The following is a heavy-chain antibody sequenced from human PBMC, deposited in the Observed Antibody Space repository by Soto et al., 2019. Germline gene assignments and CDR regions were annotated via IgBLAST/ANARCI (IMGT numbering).Heavy chain of an antibody. D-gene: IGHD6-6*01. CDR1: GFTFSSYS. CDR3: ARDLGDSGSPPGGDY. CDR2: ISSSSSYI. Sequence: EVQLVESGGGLVKPGGSLRLSCAASGFTFSSYSMNWVRQAPGKGLEWVSSISSSSSYIYYADSVKGRFTISRDNAKNSLYLQMNSLRAEDTAVYYCARDLGDSGSPPGGDYWGQGTLVTVSS. J-gene: IGHJ4*02. V-gene: IGHV3-21*03.